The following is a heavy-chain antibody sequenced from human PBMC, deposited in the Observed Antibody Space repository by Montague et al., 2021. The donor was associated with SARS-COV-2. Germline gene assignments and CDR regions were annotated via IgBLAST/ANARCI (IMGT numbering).Heavy chain of an antibody. D-gene: IGHD6-6*01. CDR2: IGTRGDT. J-gene: IGHJ6*02. CDR1: GFILSTYD. CDR3: ARAPPYSSASWGYYGMDV. V-gene: IGHV3-13*01. Sequence: SLRLSCAASGFILSTYDMHWVRQATGKGLEWVSAIGTRGDTYYPGSVKGRFTMSRENAENSLYLQMTSLRAGDTAVYYCARAPPYSSASWGYYGMDVWGQGITVTVSS.